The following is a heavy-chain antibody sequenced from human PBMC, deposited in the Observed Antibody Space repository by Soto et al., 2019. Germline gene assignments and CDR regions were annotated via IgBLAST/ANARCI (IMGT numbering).Heavy chain of an antibody. Sequence: PSETLSLTCTVSGGSISSGGYCWSWIRQHPGKGLEWIGYIYYSGTTYYNPSLRSRVTISVDTSKNQFSLRLTSVTAADTAVYYCARSVDPWGQGTLVTVSS. CDR1: GGSISSGGYC. CDR3: ARSVDP. V-gene: IGHV4-31*03. J-gene: IGHJ5*02. CDR2: IYYSGTT.